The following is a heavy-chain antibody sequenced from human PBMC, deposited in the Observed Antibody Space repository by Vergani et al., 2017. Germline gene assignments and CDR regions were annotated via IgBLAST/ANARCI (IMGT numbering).Heavy chain of an antibody. V-gene: IGHV1-69*06. Sequence: QVQLVQSGAEVKKPGSSVKVSCKASGGTFSSYAISWVRQAPGQGLEWMGGIIPIFGTANYAQKFQGRVTITADKSTSTAYMELSSLRSEDTAVYYCAIQTGDXVVVVAATPHYYYGMDVWGQGTTVTVSS. CDR3: AIQTGDXVVVVAATPHYYYGMDV. J-gene: IGHJ6*02. D-gene: IGHD2-15*01. CDR2: IIPIFGTA. CDR1: GGTFSSYA.